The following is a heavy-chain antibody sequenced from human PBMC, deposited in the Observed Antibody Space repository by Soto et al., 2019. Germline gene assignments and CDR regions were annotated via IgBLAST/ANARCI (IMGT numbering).Heavy chain of an antibody. Sequence: QVQLVQSGAEVKKPGASVKVSCKASGYTFTSYGISWVRQAPGQGLEWMGWISAYNGNTNYAQKLQGRVTMTTDTSTSTAYMELRSLRFDDTAVYYCARVEYSSSSGGGYYYYYMDVWGKGTTVTVSS. CDR2: ISAYNGNT. J-gene: IGHJ6*03. CDR1: GYTFTSYG. V-gene: IGHV1-18*01. CDR3: ARVEYSSSSGGGYYYYYMDV. D-gene: IGHD6-6*01.